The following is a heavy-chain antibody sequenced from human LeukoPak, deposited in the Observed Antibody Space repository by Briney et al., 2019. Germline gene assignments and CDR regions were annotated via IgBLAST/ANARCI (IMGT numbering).Heavy chain of an antibody. CDR3: AREPYSTGCCNFDY. CDR1: GYTFTSYY. Sequence: ASVKVSCKASGYTFTSYYMHWVRQAPGQGLEWMGIITPSGGNINYAQKFQGRVTMTRDTSTSTVYMELTSLRSEDTAVYYCAREPYSTGCCNFDYWGQGTLVTVSS. CDR2: ITPSGGNI. D-gene: IGHD2-2*01. V-gene: IGHV1-46*01. J-gene: IGHJ4*02.